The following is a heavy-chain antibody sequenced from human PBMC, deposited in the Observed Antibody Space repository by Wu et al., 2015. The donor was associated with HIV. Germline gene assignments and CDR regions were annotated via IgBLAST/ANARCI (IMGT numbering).Heavy chain of an antibody. Sequence: QAQLLQFGAEVKKPGSSVKVTCKASGDGFTSYAVSWVRQAPGQGLEWMGGINPLFGTTRHSQKFQDRITINTDEAKTIVYLELDSLRSDDTAVYYCARNTDSVATSLYSLGVWGQGDHGHRLL. CDR3: ARNTDSVATSLYSLGV. CDR1: GDGFTSYA. D-gene: IGHD6-19*01. J-gene: IGHJ6*02. CDR2: INPLFGTT. V-gene: IGHV1-69*05.